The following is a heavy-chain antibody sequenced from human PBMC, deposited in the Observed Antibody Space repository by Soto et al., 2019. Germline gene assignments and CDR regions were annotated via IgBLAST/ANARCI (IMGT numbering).Heavy chain of an antibody. V-gene: IGHV1-2*06. Sequence: ASVKVSCKASGYSFTDYHIHWVRQAPGQGLEWLGRINPKSGGTSTAQKFQGRVTLTTDTSTSTAYMELRSLRSDDTAIYYCARDPHEFWTSYWFDPWGQGTPVTV. D-gene: IGHD3-3*01. CDR1: GYSFTDYH. CDR3: ARDPHEFWTSYWFDP. J-gene: IGHJ5*02. CDR2: INPKSGGT.